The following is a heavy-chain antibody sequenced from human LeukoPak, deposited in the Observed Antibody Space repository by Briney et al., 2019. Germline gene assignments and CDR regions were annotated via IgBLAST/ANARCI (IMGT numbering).Heavy chain of an antibody. Sequence: SQTLSLTCAISGDSVSSNSAAWNWIRQSPSRGLEWLGRTYYRSKWYNDYAVSVKSRITINPDTSKHQSSLQLNSVTPEAPAVYYCARSPRGYSYGYPSGFDYWGQGTLVTVSS. CDR3: ARSPRGYSYGYPSGFDY. CDR2: TYYRSKWYN. D-gene: IGHD5-18*01. J-gene: IGHJ4*02. V-gene: IGHV6-1*01. CDR1: GDSVSSNSAA.